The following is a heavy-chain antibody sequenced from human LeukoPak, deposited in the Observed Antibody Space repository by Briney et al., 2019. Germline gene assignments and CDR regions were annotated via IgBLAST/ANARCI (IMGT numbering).Heavy chain of an antibody. CDR2: ISYDGSNK. J-gene: IGHJ4*02. D-gene: IGHD5-24*01. V-gene: IGHV3-30*04. CDR1: GFTFSSYA. Sequence: PGGSLRLSCAASGFTFSSYAMHWVRQAPGKGLEWVAVISYDGSNKYYADSVKGRFTISRDNSKNTLYLQMNSLRAEDTAVYYCAKIINRRRDGYNLSDYWGQGTLVTVSS. CDR3: AKIINRRRDGYNLSDY.